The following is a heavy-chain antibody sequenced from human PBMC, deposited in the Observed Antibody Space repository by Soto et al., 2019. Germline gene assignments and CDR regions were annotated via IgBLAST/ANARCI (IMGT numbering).Heavy chain of an antibody. CDR1: GYSFTSYW. J-gene: IGHJ6*02. CDR3: ARHKRLPIFGVVKRYYYYYGMDV. CDR2: IYPGDSDT. V-gene: IGHV5-51*01. D-gene: IGHD3-3*01. Sequence: PGESLKISCKGSGYSFTSYWIGRVRQMPGKGLEWMGIIYPGDSDTRYSPSFQGQVTISADKSISTAYLQWSSLKASDTAMYYCARHKRLPIFGVVKRYYYYYGMDVWGQGSTVTVSS.